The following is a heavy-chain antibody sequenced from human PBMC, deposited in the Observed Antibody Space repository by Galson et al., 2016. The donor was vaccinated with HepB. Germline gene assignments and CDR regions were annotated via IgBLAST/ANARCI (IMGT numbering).Heavy chain of an antibody. CDR1: GYSFSSYW. D-gene: IGHD5-24*01. J-gene: IGHJ4*02. CDR3: ARHRGRHGYHDFDY. Sequence: QSGAEVKEPGESLRISCKGSGYSFSSYWITWVRQRPGKGLEWIGRVDPGDSYGNYSPSFQGHVTISADKSISTASLQWTNLKASDTAMYYCARHRGRHGYHDFDYWGQGTLVTVSS. V-gene: IGHV5-10-1*01. CDR2: VDPGDSYG.